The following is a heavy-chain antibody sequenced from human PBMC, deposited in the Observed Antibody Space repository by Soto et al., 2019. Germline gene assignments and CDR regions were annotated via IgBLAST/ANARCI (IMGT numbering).Heavy chain of an antibody. CDR2: INWNGGST. J-gene: IGHJ6*02. V-gene: IGHV3-20*04. CDR3: ARRLLIAELVYYGMDV. Sequence: EVQLVESGGGVVRPGGSLRLSCAASGFTFDDYGMSWVRQAPGKGLEWVSGINWNGGSTDYADSVKGRFTISRDNAKNPLYLQMNSLRAEDTALYYCARRLLIAELVYYGMDVWGQGTTVTVSS. D-gene: IGHD5-12*01. CDR1: GFTFDDYG.